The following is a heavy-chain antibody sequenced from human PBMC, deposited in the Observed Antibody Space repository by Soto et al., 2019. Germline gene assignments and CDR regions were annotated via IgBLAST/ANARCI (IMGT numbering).Heavy chain of an antibody. CDR2: IYYSGST. J-gene: IGHJ6*03. CDR3: ARHHKGGTRVTTKEMGYYYYYMDV. V-gene: IGHV4-39*01. D-gene: IGHD4-4*01. Sequence: QLQLQESGPGLVKPSETLSLTCTVSGGSISSSSYYWGWIRQPPGKGLEWIGSIYYSGSTYYNPSLKSRVPISVDTSKNQFSLKLSSVTAADTAVYYCARHHKGGTRVTTKEMGYYYYYMDVWGKGTTVTVSS. CDR1: GGSISSSSYY.